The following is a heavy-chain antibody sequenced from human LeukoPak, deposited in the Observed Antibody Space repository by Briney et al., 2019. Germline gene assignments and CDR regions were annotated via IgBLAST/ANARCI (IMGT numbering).Heavy chain of an antibody. Sequence: GGSLRLSCAASGSTFDDYGMSWVRQAPGKGLEWVSGINWNGGSTGYADSVKGRFTISRDNAKNSLYLQMNSLRAEDTALYHCARGLMSGYDSGWFDPWGQGTLVTVSS. D-gene: IGHD5-12*01. CDR2: INWNGGST. CDR3: ARGLMSGYDSGWFDP. J-gene: IGHJ5*02. CDR1: GSTFDDYG. V-gene: IGHV3-20*01.